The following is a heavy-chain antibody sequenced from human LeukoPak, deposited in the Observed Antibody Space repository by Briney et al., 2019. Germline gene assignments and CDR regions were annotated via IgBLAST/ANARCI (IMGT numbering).Heavy chain of an antibody. Sequence: GGSLRLSCAASGFTFSSYEMNWVRQPPGKGLEWVSYIRSSGSTIYYADSVKGRFTISRDNAKNSLYLQMNSLRAEDTAVYYCARGHYGDYGYWGQGTLVTVSS. V-gene: IGHV3-48*03. CDR2: IRSSGSTI. J-gene: IGHJ4*02. CDR1: GFTFSSYE. CDR3: ARGHYGDYGY. D-gene: IGHD4-17*01.